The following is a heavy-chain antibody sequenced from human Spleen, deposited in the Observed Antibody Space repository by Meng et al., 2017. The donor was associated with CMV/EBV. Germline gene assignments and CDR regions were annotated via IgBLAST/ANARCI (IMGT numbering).Heavy chain of an antibody. CDR2: INHSGST. V-gene: IGHV4-34*01. J-gene: IGHJ6*02. D-gene: IGHD3-3*01. CDR3: ARGPNYDFWSGYWGYYYYGMDV. Sequence: SETLSLTCAVYGGSFSGYYWSWIRQPPGKGLEWIGEINHSGSTNYNPSLKSRVTISVDTPKNQFSLKLSSVTAADTAVYYCARGPNYDFWSGYWGYYYYGMDVWGQGTTVTVSS. CDR1: GGSFSGYY.